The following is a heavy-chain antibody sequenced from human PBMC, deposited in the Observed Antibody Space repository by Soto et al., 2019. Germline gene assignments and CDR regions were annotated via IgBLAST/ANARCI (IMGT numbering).Heavy chain of an antibody. V-gene: IGHV3-23*01. J-gene: IGHJ6*02. CDR2: ISGSGGST. CDR3: AQGGPPRYYGMDV. Sequence: EVQLLESGGGLAQPGGSLRLSCAASGFTFSSYAMSWVRQAPGKGLEWVSAISGSGGSTYYADSVKGRFTISRDNSKNTLYLQMNSLRAEDTAVYYCAQGGPPRYYGMDVWGQGTTVTVSS. D-gene: IGHD3-16*01. CDR1: GFTFSSYA.